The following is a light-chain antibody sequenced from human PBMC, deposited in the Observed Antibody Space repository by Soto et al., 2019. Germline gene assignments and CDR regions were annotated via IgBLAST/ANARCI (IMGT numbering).Light chain of an antibody. J-gene: IGKJ1*01. CDR3: HQRQSWPRT. CDR1: QYVGTR. Sequence: EIVLTQSPATLSSSPGETATLSCRASQYVGTRLAWYQHKPGQAPRLLIYYMSKRATGIPARFSGSGSGTDFTLTISNLAPEDFGVYYCHQRQSWPRTFCQGTKVEIK. V-gene: IGKV3-11*01. CDR2: YMS.